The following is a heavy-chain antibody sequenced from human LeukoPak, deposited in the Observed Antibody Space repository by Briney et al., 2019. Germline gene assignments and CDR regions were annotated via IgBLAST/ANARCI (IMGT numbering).Heavy chain of an antibody. Sequence: GGSLRLSCAASGFTFDDYAMHWVRQAPGKGLEWVSGISWNSGSIGYADSVKGRFTISRDNAKNSLYLQMNSLRAEDTALYYCAKSGLPGDYCSGGSCYSNSRYFDLWGRGTLVTVSS. J-gene: IGHJ2*01. CDR1: GFTFDDYA. V-gene: IGHV3-9*01. D-gene: IGHD2-15*01. CDR3: AKSGLPGDYCSGGSCYSNSRYFDL. CDR2: ISWNSGSI.